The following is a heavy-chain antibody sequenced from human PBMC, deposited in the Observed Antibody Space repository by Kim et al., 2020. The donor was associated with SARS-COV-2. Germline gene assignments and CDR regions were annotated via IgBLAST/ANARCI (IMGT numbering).Heavy chain of an antibody. Sequence: SETLSLTCTVSGDSISSGSDYWGWIRQPPGKGLEWIANIDFSGSTYYNPSLKSRFRLSADTSKNQFSLKLTSVTAADTAIYYCARPSRGLGGGSRFDPWGQGILVSVSS. CDR3: ARPSRGLGGGSRFDP. D-gene: IGHD2-15*01. V-gene: IGHV4-39*01. CDR1: GDSISSGSDY. CDR2: IDFSGST. J-gene: IGHJ5*02.